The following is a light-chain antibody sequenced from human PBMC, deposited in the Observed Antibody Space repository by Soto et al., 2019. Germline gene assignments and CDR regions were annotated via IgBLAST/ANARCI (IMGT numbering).Light chain of an antibody. CDR2: AAS. J-gene: IGKJ1*01. CDR3: QQSYRTPPT. Sequence: DIHITHSPSSLSSSVLYTFRITCLASQSISSYLNWYQQKPGKAPKLLIYAASSLQSGVPSRFSGSGCGEECPLTNSSLQPEDYATYYCQQSYRTPPTFGQGTKVDIK. V-gene: IGKV1-39*01. CDR1: QSISSY.